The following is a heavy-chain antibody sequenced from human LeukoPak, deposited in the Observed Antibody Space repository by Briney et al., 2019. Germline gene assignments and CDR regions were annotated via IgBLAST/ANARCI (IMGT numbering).Heavy chain of an antibody. Sequence: NPGGSLRLSCAASGFTFSSYSMNWVRQAPGKGLEWVSSISSSSSYIYYADSVKGRFTISRDNAKNSLYLQMNSLRAEDTAVYYCARDRGSVLRFLEWLLGPDYWGQGTLVTVSS. CDR3: ARDRGSVLRFLEWLLGPDY. J-gene: IGHJ4*02. CDR2: ISSSSSYI. D-gene: IGHD3-3*01. V-gene: IGHV3-21*01. CDR1: GFTFSSYS.